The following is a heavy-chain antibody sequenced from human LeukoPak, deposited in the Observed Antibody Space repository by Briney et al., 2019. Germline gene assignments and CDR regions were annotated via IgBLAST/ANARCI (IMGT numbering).Heavy chain of an antibody. Sequence: GGSLRLSCAASGFTFSSYGMHWVRQAPGKGLEWVAVISYDGSNKYYADSVKGRFTISRDNSKNTLYLQMNSLRAEDTAVYYCAPNPGGAQWGQGTLVTVSS. CDR3: APNPGGAQ. V-gene: IGHV3-30*19. CDR2: ISYDGSNK. CDR1: GFTFSSYG. J-gene: IGHJ4*02. D-gene: IGHD1-14*01.